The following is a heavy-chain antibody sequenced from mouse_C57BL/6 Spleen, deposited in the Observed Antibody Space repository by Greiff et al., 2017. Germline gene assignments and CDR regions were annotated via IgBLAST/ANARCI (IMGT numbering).Heavy chain of an antibody. V-gene: IGHV1-26*01. CDR1: GYTFTDYY. D-gene: IGHD3-2*02. Sequence: EVQLQQSGPELVKPGASVKISCKASGYTFTDYYMNWVQQSHGKSLEWIGDINPNNGGTSYNQKFKGKATLTVDKSSSTAYMELRSLTSEDSAVYYCARRDSSGSWFAYWGQGTLVTVSA. J-gene: IGHJ3*01. CDR2: INPNNGGT. CDR3: ARRDSSGSWFAY.